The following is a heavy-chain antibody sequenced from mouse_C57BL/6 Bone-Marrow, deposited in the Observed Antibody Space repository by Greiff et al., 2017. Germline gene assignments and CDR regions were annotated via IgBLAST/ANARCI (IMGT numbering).Heavy chain of an antibody. D-gene: IGHD1-1*01. CDR2: IYPGSGST. J-gene: IGHJ2*01. Sequence: QVQLKESGPELVRPGASVKISCKASGYTFTSHWMQWVRQRPGQGREWNGEIYPGSGSTNYNEKFKGKATLTVDTSSSTAYMQLSSLTSEDSAVYFCSSYCYYGGYFDYWGQGTTLTVSS. CDR3: SSYCYYGGYFDY. V-gene: IGHV1-56*01. CDR1: GYTFTSHW.